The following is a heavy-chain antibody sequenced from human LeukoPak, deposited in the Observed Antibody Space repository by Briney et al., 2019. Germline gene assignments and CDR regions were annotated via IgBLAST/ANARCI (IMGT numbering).Heavy chain of an antibody. D-gene: IGHD3-9*01. CDR1: GFTFDDYG. Sequence: GGSLRLACAASGFTFDDYGVSWVRHAPGKGREWVSGINWNGGNTGYADSVKGRFTISRDNAKNSLYLQMNSLRAEDTALYYCARARSYDILTGSDYWGQGTLVTVSS. CDR2: INWNGGNT. V-gene: IGHV3-20*04. CDR3: ARARSYDILTGSDY. J-gene: IGHJ4*02.